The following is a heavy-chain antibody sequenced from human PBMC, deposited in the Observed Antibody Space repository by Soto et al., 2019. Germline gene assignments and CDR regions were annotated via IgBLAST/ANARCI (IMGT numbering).Heavy chain of an antibody. Sequence: EVQLVESGGGLVKPGGSLRLSCAASGFTFSSYSMNWVRQAPGKGLEWVSSISSSSTYIYYADSVKGRFTISRDNARNSVYLQMNSLRAEDMAVYYCATNRRDGYNHFDYWGQGSLVTVSS. CDR2: ISSSSTYI. CDR3: ATNRRDGYNHFDY. CDR1: GFTFSSYS. V-gene: IGHV3-21*01. D-gene: IGHD5-12*01. J-gene: IGHJ4*02.